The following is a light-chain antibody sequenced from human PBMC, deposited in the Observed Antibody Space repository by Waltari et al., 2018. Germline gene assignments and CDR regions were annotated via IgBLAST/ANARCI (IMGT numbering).Light chain of an antibody. Sequence: SYEVTQPPSVSVSPRQRATITCSGEKLGSKYVSWYQQKSGQSPVLVFYRDDKRPAGFPERFSGSNSGNTATLTISGTQPMDEADYYCQAWDSSAFVFGAGTKVTVL. J-gene: IGLJ1*01. V-gene: IGLV3-1*01. CDR1: KLGSKY. CDR2: RDD. CDR3: QAWDSSAFV.